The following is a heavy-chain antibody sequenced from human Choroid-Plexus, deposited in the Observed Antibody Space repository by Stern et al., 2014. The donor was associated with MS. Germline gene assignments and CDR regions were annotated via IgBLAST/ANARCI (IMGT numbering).Heavy chain of an antibody. J-gene: IGHJ5*02. CDR2: VSYDGSNK. D-gene: IGHD2/OR15-2a*01. V-gene: IGHV3-30*18. CDR1: GFTFGSCA. CDR3: AKDRQYLTYFFDH. Sequence: QVQLQESGGGVVQPGRPLRLSCVASGFTFGSCAMHWVRQAPGKGLEWGAGVSYDGSNKYYADSVKGRFTISRDNSQNTLYMQMSSLRPEDTAVYYCAKDRQYLTYFFDHWGQGSLVTVSS.